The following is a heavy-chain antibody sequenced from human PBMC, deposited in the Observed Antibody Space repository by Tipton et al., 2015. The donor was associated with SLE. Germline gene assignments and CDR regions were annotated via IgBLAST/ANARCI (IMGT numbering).Heavy chain of an antibody. CDR2: IYTSGST. J-gene: IGHJ4*02. CDR3: ARVRYSGHDEAYYFDY. D-gene: IGHD5-12*01. CDR1: GGSISSGSYY. V-gene: IGHV4-61*02. Sequence: TLSLTCTVSGGSISSGSYYWSWLRQPAGKGLEWIGRIYTSGSTNYNPSLKSRVTISVDTSKNSFSLKLSSVTAADTAVYYCARVRYSGHDEAYYFDYWGQGTLVTVSS.